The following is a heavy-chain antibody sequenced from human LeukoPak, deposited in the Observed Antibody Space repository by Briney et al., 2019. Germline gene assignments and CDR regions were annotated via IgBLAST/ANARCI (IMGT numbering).Heavy chain of an antibody. V-gene: IGHV3-23*01. CDR1: GFTFSTYA. D-gene: IGHD1-26*01. J-gene: IGHJ4*02. CDR3: AKGGRSALPYIPY. CDR2: IIGSGIST. Sequence: GGSLRLSCAASGFTFSTYAMTWVRQAPGEGLEWVSTIIGSGISTYYADSVKGRFTISRDNSKNTLYLQMNSLRADDTALYYCAKGGRSALPYIPYWGQGTLVTVSS.